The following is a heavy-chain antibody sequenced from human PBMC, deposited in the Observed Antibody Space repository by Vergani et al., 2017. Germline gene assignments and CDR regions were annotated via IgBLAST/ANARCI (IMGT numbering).Heavy chain of an antibody. CDR1: GFTISTYD. CDR2: IGTAGDT. Sequence: EVQLVESGGGLVQPGGSLRLSCAASGFTISTYDMHWVRQATGKGLEWVSAIGTAGDTYYPGSVKGRFTISRENAKNSLYLQMNGLRAGDTAVYYCARRDSSSPALDYWGQGTLVTVSS. V-gene: IGHV3-13*01. D-gene: IGHD6-6*01. CDR3: ARRDSSSPALDY. J-gene: IGHJ4*02.